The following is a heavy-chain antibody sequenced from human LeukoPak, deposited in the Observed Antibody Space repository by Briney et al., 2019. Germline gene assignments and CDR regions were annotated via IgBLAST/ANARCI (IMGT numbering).Heavy chain of an antibody. CDR2: INADGSDT. Sequence: GGSLRLSCAASGFTFRSHWMYWVRQAPGKGLLWVARINADGSDTAYADSVKGRFTISRDNAKNTLYLQMNSLGAEDTAVYYCARERITIFGVPKEVFDYWGQGTLVTVSS. J-gene: IGHJ4*02. V-gene: IGHV3-74*01. CDR3: ARERITIFGVPKEVFDY. D-gene: IGHD3-3*01. CDR1: GFTFRSHW.